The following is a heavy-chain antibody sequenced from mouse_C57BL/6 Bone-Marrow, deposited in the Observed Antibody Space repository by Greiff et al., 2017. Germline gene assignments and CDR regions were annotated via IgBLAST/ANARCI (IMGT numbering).Heavy chain of an antibody. Sequence: QVQLQQPGAELVKPGASVKVSCKASGYTFTSYWMHWVKQRPGQGLEWIGRIHPSDSDTNYNQKFKGKATLTVDKSSSTAYMQLSSLTSEDSAVYYCATNRGIYYDYDGDWYFDVWGTGTTVTASS. CDR3: ATNRGIYYDYDGDWYFDV. J-gene: IGHJ1*03. CDR2: IHPSDSDT. CDR1: GYTFTSYW. D-gene: IGHD2-4*01. V-gene: IGHV1-74*01.